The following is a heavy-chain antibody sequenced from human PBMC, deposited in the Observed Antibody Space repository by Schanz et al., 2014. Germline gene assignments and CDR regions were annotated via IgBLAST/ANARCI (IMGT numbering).Heavy chain of an antibody. Sequence: EVQLVESGGGLIQPGGSLRLSCAVSGFTVNTNYMSWVRQAPGKGLEWMSSMYINSGSTQYADSVKGRFIISRDNAKNTLYLQMNSVRAEDSAVYYCTRGSGSRSYGWYYDSWGQGTLVTVSS. CDR2: MYINSGST. V-gene: IGHV3-53*01. CDR1: GFTVNTNY. CDR3: TRGSGSRSYGWYYDS. D-gene: IGHD3-10*01. J-gene: IGHJ4*02.